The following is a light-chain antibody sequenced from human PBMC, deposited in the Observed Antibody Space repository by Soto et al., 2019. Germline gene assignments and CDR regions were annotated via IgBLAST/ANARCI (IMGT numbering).Light chain of an antibody. V-gene: IGKV3-20*01. CDR2: GAS. J-gene: IGKJ3*01. Sequence: EIVLTQSPGTLSLSPGERATLSCRASQSINSNYLAWYQQKPGQAPRLLMYGASSRATGIPDRFSGSGSGTDFTLTISRLEPEDFAVYYCQKYGCSPLFGPGTKVDIK. CDR1: QSINSNY. CDR3: QKYGCSPL.